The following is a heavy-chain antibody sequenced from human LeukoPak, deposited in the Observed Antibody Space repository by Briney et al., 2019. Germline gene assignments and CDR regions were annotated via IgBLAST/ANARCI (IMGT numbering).Heavy chain of an antibody. D-gene: IGHD6-19*01. CDR2: IYYSGST. Sequence: SETLSLTCTVSGGSISSSSYYWGWIRQPPGKGLKWIGSIYYSGSTYYNPSLKSRVTISVDTSKNQFSLKLSSVTAADTAVYYCARVRASGIAVAGTVGYWGQGTLVTVSS. V-gene: IGHV4-39*07. J-gene: IGHJ4*02. CDR1: GGSISSSSYY. CDR3: ARVRASGIAVAGTVGY.